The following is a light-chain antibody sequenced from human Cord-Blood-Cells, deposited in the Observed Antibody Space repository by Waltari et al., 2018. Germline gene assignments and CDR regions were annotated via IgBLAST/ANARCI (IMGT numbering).Light chain of an antibody. CDR3: CSYAGSSTYV. CDR2: EVS. V-gene: IGLV2-23*02. Sequence: QSALTQPASVSGSPGQSLTLPCTGTSSDVGSYNLVSWYHQHPGKAPKLMIYEVSKRPSGVSNRFSGSKSGNTASLTISGLQAEDEADYYCCSYAGSSTYVFGTGTKVTVL. J-gene: IGLJ1*01. CDR1: SSDVGSYNL.